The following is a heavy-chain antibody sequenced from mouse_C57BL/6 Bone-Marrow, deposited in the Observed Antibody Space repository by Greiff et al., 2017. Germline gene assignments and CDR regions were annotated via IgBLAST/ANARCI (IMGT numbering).Heavy chain of an antibody. CDR1: GYTFTSYW. V-gene: IGHV1-55*01. CDR2: IYPTSGRT. CDR3: ARSGPLGRSVDY. Sequence: QVQLQQPGADLVKPGASVKMSCKASGYTFTSYWITWVKQRPGQGLEWIGDIYPTSGRTNYNEKFKSKAILTVDTSSNTAYMQLSSLTSEDSAVFYCARSGPLGRSVDYWGQGTTLTVSS. D-gene: IGHD4-1*01. J-gene: IGHJ2*01.